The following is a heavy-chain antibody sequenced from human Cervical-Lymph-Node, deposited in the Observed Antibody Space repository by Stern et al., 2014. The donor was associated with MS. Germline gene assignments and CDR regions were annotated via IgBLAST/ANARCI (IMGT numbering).Heavy chain of an antibody. CDR3: ARSSGASGDALDV. Sequence: EVHLVESGGGLLQPGGSLRLSCGASGFTLSTYWMHWVRQGPGKGLVWVSRINSGGSSTSDTDSVRGRFIISRDNAKNTVYLQMTSLRAEDTAVYYCARSSGASGDALDVWGQGTTVTVSS. V-gene: IGHV3-74*02. CDR1: GFTLSTYW. CDR2: INSGGSST. D-gene: IGHD2-15*01. J-gene: IGHJ6*02.